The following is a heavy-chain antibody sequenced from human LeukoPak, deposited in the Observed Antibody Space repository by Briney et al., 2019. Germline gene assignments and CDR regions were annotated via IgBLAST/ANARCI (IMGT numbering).Heavy chain of an antibody. V-gene: IGHV1-24*01. Sequence: VNVSCKVSGYTLTELSMHWVRQAPGKGLEWMGGFDPEDGETIYAQKFQGRVTMTEDTSTDTAYMELSSLRSEDTAVYYCAKGGFRITMVRGDFLLDYWGQGTLVTVSS. CDR1: GYTLTELS. J-gene: IGHJ4*02. CDR3: AKGGFRITMVRGDFLLDY. CDR2: FDPEDGET. D-gene: IGHD3-10*01.